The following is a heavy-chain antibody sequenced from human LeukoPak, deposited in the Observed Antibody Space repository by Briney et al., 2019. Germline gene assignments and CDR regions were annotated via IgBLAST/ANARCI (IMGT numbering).Heavy chain of an antibody. CDR2: IISNGGTS. CDR3: ARAVGIWPLGAYDY. Sequence: GGSLRLSCAASGFAFNNYAMHWVRQAPGKGLEYVSSIISNGGTSAYANAVKGIFTISRENSKNTLFLQMCSLRAEEMAVNYCARAVGIWPLGAYDYWGKGTLVTVS. J-gene: IGHJ4*02. D-gene: IGHD2-15*01. CDR1: GFAFNNYA. V-gene: IGHV3-64*01.